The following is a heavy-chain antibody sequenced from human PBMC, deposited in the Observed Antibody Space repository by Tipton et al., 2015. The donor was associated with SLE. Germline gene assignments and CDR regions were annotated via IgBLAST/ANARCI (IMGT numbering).Heavy chain of an antibody. CDR1: GFTFDDYA. D-gene: IGHD6-13*01. J-gene: IGHJ4*02. CDR3: AREGDSSSWYYFDY. V-gene: IGHV3-9*03. CDR2: ISWNSGSI. Sequence: SLRLSCAASGFTFDDYAMHWVRQAPGKGLEWVSGISWNSGSIGYADSVKGRFTISRDNAKNSLYLQMNSLRAEDMALYYCAREGDSSSWYYFDYWGQGTLVTVSS.